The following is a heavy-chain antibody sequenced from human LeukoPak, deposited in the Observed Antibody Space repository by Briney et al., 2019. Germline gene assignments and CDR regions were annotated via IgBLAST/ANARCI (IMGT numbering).Heavy chain of an antibody. CDR1: GFTVSSNY. D-gene: IGHD6-19*01. J-gene: IGHJ4*02. CDR3: ARDYGVAEGY. V-gene: IGHV3-53*01. CDR2: IYSGGST. Sequence: GGSLRLSCVASGFTVSSNYMSWVRQAPGKGLEWVSVIYSGGSTYYADSVKGRFTISRDNSKNTLYLQMSSLRVEDTAVYYCARDYGVAEGYWGQGTLVTVSS.